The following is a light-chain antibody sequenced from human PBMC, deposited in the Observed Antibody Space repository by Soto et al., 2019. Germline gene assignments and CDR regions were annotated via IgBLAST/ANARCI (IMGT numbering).Light chain of an antibody. CDR3: QQDNNWPLT. CDR1: QSVRSV. V-gene: IGKV3-15*01. Sequence: EIVMTQSPATLSVSPGERATLSCRASQSVRSVLAWYQQKPGQAPRLLIYGASTRATGVPARFSGSGSGTEFTLTISSLQSEDFAVYYCQQDNNWPLTFGQGTKLEIK. J-gene: IGKJ4*01. CDR2: GAS.